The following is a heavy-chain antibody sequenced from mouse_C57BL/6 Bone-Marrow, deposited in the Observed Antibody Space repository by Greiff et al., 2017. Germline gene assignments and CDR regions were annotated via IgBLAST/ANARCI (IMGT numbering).Heavy chain of an antibody. CDR3: ARGVGRAD. V-gene: IGHV1-82*01. J-gene: IGHJ3*01. CDR1: GYAFSSSW. D-gene: IGHD1-1*02. CDR2: IYPGDGDT. Sequence: LQESGPELVKPGASVKISCKASGYAFSSSWMNWVKQRPGKGLEWIGRIYPGDGDTNYNGKCKGKATLTADNSSSTAYMQLSSLISERSAVYFCARGVGRADWGQGTLVTVSA.